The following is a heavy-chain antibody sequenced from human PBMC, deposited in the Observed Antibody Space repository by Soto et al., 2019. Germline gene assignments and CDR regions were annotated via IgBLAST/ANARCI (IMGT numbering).Heavy chain of an antibody. CDR3: ARDKIVVVVAATAPRGQYYYYGMDV. D-gene: IGHD2-15*01. V-gene: IGHV4-34*01. Sequence: PSETLSLTCAVYGGSFSGYYWSWIRQPPGKGLEWIGEINHSGSTNYNPSLKGRVTISVDTSKNQFSLKLSSVTAADTAVYYCARDKIVVVVAATAPRGQYYYYGMDVWGQGTTVTVSS. J-gene: IGHJ6*02. CDR1: GGSFSGYY. CDR2: INHSGST.